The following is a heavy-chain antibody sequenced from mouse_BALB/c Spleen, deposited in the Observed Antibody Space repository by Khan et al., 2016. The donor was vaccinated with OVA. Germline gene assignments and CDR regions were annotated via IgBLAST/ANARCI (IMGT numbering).Heavy chain of an antibody. D-gene: IGHD1-1*02. V-gene: IGHV5-6*01. J-gene: IGHJ3*01. Sequence: EVELVESGGDLVKTGGSLKLSCAASGFTFSTYGMSWVRQTPDKRLEWVATINTGGHYPYYIDHVKGRFTISRDNDENILFLKMTSLSAEDTAMYYGARLAYYYNSEAIAYWGQGTLVTVSA. CDR1: GFTFSTYG. CDR2: INTGGHYP. CDR3: ARLAYYYNSEAIAY.